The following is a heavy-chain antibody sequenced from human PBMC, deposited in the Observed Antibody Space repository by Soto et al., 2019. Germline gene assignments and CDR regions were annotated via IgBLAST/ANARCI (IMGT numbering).Heavy chain of an antibody. CDR1: GDPLGSFA. J-gene: IGHJ4*02. D-gene: IGHD2-2*01. CDR3: ATEGVSVPAGTFEY. V-gene: IGHV1-69*01. CDR2: IIPILRSV. Sequence: QVQLVQSGAEVLNPGSSLKVSCKASGDPLGSFAFSWVRQSPGQGLEWLGGIIPILRSVSHAQRFQGRLTITADESSRTVVMELSRLTSEDTADYYCATEGVSVPAGTFEYWGQGTLVTVSS.